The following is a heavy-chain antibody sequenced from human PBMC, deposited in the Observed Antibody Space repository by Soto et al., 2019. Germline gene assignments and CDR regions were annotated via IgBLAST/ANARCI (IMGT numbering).Heavy chain of an antibody. J-gene: IGHJ6*02. CDR2: IYYSGCT. CDR1: CGSTSTGGYY. Sequence: PSEPLSPNRTVSCGSTSTGGYYRSWIRQHPRKGLALIGYIYYSGCTYYNPSLKSRVTISVDTSKNQFSLKLSSVTAADTAVYYCARVPRYYYGSGHSYYYGMDVWGQGTTLTVSS. CDR3: ARVPRYYYGSGHSYYYGMDV. V-gene: IGHV4-31*02. D-gene: IGHD3-10*01.